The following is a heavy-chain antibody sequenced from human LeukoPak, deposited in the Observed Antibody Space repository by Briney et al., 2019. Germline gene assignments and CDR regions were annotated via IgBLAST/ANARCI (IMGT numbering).Heavy chain of an antibody. CDR2: ISYDGSNK. J-gene: IGHJ4*02. V-gene: IGHV3-30*03. CDR1: GFTFSSYG. CDR3: ATLTTVTTHFFDY. D-gene: IGHD4-17*01. Sequence: PGGSLRLSCAASGFTFSSYGMHWVRQAPGKGLEWVAVISYDGSNKYYADSVKGRFTISRDNSKNTLYLQMNSLRAEDTAVYYCATLTTVTTHFFDYWGQGTLVTVSS.